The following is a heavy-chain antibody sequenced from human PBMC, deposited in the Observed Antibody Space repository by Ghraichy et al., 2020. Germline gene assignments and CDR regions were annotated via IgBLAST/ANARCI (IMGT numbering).Heavy chain of an antibody. CDR1: GDSIASGEYF. CDR3: ARRRRSAGPFDY. CDR2: VYYTGYP. Sequence: SQTLSLTCSVSGDSIASGEYFWGWVRQTPVVGLEWIGNVYYTGYPFYSPSLEGRVTMSVEASKNQFSLRLTSVTASDTALYYCARRRRSAGPFDYWGRGTLVTISS. V-gene: IGHV4-39*01. J-gene: IGHJ4*02.